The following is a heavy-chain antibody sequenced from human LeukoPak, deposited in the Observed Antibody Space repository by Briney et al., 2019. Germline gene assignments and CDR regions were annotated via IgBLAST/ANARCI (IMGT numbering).Heavy chain of an antibody. CDR2: INGDGSIT. J-gene: IGHJ4*02. D-gene: IGHD2-21*02. CDR1: GFTFSAYW. V-gene: IGHV3-74*01. Sequence: SGGSLRLSCAASGFTFSAYWMHWVRHAPGKGLVWVSRINGDGSITSYAESVKGRFIISRDNAKNTVYLQMNSLSAEDTAVYYCARDYCGGDCYVDYWGQGTLVTVSS. CDR3: ARDYCGGDCYVDY.